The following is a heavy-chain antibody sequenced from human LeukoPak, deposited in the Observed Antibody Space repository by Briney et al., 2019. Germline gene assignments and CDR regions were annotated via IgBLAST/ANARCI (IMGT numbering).Heavy chain of an antibody. CDR2: INHSGST. J-gene: IGHJ4*02. CDR3: ARRRGWYDRTYYFDY. V-gene: IGHV4-34*01. D-gene: IGHD6-19*01. Sequence: SETLSLTCAVYGGSFSGYYWSWIRQPPGKGLEWIGEINHSGSTNYNPSLKSRVTISVDTSKNQFSLKLSSVTAADTAVYYCARRRGWYDRTYYFDYWGQGTLVTVSS. CDR1: GGSFSGYY.